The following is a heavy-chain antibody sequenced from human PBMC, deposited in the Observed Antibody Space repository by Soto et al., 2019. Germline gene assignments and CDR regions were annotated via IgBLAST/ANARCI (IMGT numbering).Heavy chain of an antibody. CDR3: ARLGFRICGDDCVYPDWYFDL. J-gene: IGHJ2*01. Sequence: QVQLQESGPGLVKPSETLSLTCTVSGGAISNYYWSWIRQPPGKGLEWIGYIHYSGSTNYNPSLKSRVTISVDTSKNQFSLKLSSVTAADTAVYYCARLGFRICGDDCVYPDWYFDLWGRGTLGTVSS. CDR1: GGAISNYY. V-gene: IGHV4-59*08. CDR2: IHYSGST. D-gene: IGHD2-21*02.